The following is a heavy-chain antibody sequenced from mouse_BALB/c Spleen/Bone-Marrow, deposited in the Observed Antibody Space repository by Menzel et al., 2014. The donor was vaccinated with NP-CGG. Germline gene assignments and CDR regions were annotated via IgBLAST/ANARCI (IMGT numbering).Heavy chain of an antibody. D-gene: IGHD2-14*01. Sequence: QVQLQQSGAELVKPGASVKLSCKASGYTFTSYWMHWVKQRPGQGLEWIGEINPSNGRTNYNEKFKSKATLTVDKSSSTAYMQLSSLTSGDSAVYYCARSYYRYDVIVYWGQGTLVTVSA. J-gene: IGHJ3*01. CDR3: ARSYYRYDVIVY. V-gene: IGHV1S81*02. CDR2: INPSNGRT. CDR1: GYTFTSYW.